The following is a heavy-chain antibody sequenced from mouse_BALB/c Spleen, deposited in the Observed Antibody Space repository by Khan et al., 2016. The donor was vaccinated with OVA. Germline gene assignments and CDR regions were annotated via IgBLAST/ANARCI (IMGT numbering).Heavy chain of an antibody. CDR3: ASHLTGSFAY. Sequence: EVELVESGGDLVKPGGSLKLSCAASGFTFSGYSMSWVRQIPDKRLEWVATMSSGGDYTYYPDSVKGRFTISRDNAKNTLYLQMSSLKSEDTAMYYCASHLTGSFAYWGQGTLVTVSA. CDR2: MSSGGDYT. V-gene: IGHV5-6*01. CDR1: GFTFSGYS. D-gene: IGHD4-1*01. J-gene: IGHJ3*01.